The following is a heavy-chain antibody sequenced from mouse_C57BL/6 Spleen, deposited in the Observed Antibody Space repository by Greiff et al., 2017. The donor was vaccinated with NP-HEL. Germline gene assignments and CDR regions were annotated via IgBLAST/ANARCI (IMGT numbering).Heavy chain of an antibody. Sequence: EVQLQQSGPVLVKPGASVKMSCKASGYTFTDYYMNWVKQSHGKSLEWIGVINPYNGGTSYNQKFKGKATLTVDKSSSTAYMELNSLTSEDSAVYYCARYDYDGTAFDYWGQGTTLTVSS. CDR2: INPYNGGT. CDR1: GYTFTDYY. V-gene: IGHV1-19*01. CDR3: ARYDYDGTAFDY. D-gene: IGHD2-4*01. J-gene: IGHJ2*01.